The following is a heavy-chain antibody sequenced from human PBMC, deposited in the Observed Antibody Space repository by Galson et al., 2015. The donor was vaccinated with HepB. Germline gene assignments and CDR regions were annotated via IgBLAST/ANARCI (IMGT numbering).Heavy chain of an antibody. Sequence: SLRLSCATSGLTFSRWDMHWVRQAPGKGLEWPAVISYEGTYKYYAESVKGRFTISRDNSENTLYLHMNSLRADDTAFYYCATIPSATGDLWGQGTLVTVSS. D-gene: IGHD4-17*01. J-gene: IGHJ5*02. V-gene: IGHV3-30*03. CDR1: GLTFSRWD. CDR3: ATIPSATGDL. CDR2: ISYEGTYK.